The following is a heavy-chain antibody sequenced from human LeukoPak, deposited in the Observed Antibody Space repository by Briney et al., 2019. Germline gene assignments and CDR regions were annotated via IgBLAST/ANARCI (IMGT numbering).Heavy chain of an antibody. Sequence: GGSLRLSCAASGFSFSNYGMHWVRQAPGKGLDWAAVVSDDGSHKQYADSVKGRFTVSRDNSERTLYLQMNDLRADDTAVYYCAKYSSSSNYYYGMDVWGQGTTVTVSS. V-gene: IGHV3-30*18. CDR2: VSDDGSHK. D-gene: IGHD6-19*01. CDR1: GFSFSNYG. CDR3: AKYSSSSNYYYGMDV. J-gene: IGHJ6*02.